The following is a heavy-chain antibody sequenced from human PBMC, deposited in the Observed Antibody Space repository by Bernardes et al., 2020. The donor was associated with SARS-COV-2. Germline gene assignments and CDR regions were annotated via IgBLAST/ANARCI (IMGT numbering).Heavy chain of an antibody. D-gene: IGHD3-22*01. CDR1: GCSISSYY. V-gene: IGHV4-59*08. J-gene: IGHJ2*01. CDR2: IYYSGST. CDR3: ARTPRTYYYDSSGYRDWYFDL. Sequence: SETLSLTCTVSGCSISSYYWSWIRQPPGKGLEWIGYIYYSGSTNYNPSLKSRVTISVDTSKNQFSLKLSSVTAADTAVYYCARTPRTYYYDSSGYRDWYFDLWGRGTLVTVSS.